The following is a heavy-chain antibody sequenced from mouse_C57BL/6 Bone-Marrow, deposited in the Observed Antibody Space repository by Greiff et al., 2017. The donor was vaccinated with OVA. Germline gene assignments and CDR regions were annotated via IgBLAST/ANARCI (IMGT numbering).Heavy chain of an antibody. D-gene: IGHD1-1*01. J-gene: IGHJ1*03. CDR1: GYTFTSYW. Sequence: QVQLQQPGAELVKPGASVKLSCKASGYTFTSYWMHWVKQRPGRGLEWIGRIDPNSGGTKYHEKFKSKATLTVDKPSSTAYMQLSSLTSEDSAVDDCSRDVNYGSSHWYFDVWGTGTTVTVSS. CDR2: IDPNSGGT. CDR3: SRDVNYGSSHWYFDV. V-gene: IGHV1-72*01.